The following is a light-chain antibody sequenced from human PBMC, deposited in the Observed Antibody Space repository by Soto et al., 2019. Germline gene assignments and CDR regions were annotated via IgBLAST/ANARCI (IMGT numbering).Light chain of an antibody. CDR2: GAS. J-gene: IGKJ4*01. Sequence: IVLTQSPGTLSLSPGDRATLSCRASQSVSSSYLAWYQQKPGQAPRLLIYGASSRATGIPDRFSGSGSGTDFTLTISSLQPEDFAVYHCQQRINWPLTFGGGTKVDI. CDR1: QSVSSSY. V-gene: IGKV3D-20*02. CDR3: QQRINWPLT.